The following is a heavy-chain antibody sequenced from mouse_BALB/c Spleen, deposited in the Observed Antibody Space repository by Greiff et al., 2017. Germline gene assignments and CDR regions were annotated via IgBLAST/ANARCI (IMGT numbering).Heavy chain of an antibody. J-gene: IGHJ2*01. CDR2: IDPENGDT. CDR1: GFNIKDYY. CDR3: RNFEVDY. Sequence: EVKLQESGAELVRSGASVKLSCTASGFNIKDYYMHWVKQRPEQGLEWIGWIDPENGDTEYAPKFQGKATMTADTSSNTAYLQLSSLTSEDTAVYYCRNFEVDYWGQGTTLTVSS. V-gene: IGHV14-4*02. D-gene: IGHD2-1*01.